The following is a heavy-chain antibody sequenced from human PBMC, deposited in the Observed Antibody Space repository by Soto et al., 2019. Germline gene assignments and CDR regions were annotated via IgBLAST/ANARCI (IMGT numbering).Heavy chain of an antibody. D-gene: IGHD3-10*01. CDR1: GFTFSGYA. CDR3: AKSNGWFGDFAY. J-gene: IGHJ4*02. CDR2: ISGSGGST. V-gene: IGHV3-23*01. Sequence: EVQLLESGGGLVQPGGSLRLSCAASGFTFSGYAMSWVRQAPGKGLEWVSAISGSGGSTYYADSVKGRFTFSRDNSTITLYVQMNSLRAEDTGVYDWAKSNGWFGDFAYWGQGTRVTFSS.